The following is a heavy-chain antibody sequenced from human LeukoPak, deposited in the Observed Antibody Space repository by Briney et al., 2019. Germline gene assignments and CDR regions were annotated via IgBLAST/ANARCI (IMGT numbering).Heavy chain of an antibody. CDR2: ISGSGGST. D-gene: IGHD6-19*01. V-gene: IGHV3-23*01. Sequence: GGSLRLSCAASGFTFSSYAMSWVRQAPGKGLEWVSAISGSGGSTYYADSVKGRFTISRDNSKNTLYLQMNSLRAEDTAVYYCAKVRDSSGWYTYFDYWGQGTLVTVSS. CDR3: AKVRDSSGWYTYFDY. CDR1: GFTFSSYA. J-gene: IGHJ4*02.